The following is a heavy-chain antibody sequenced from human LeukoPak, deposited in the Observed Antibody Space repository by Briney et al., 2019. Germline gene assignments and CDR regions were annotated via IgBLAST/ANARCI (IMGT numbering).Heavy chain of an antibody. J-gene: IGHJ4*02. D-gene: IGHD3-22*01. V-gene: IGHV4-38-2*02. CDR1: GYSISSGYY. Sequence: SETLSLTCTVSGYSISSGYYWGWIRQPPGKGLEWIGSIYYSGSTYYNPSLKSRVTISVDTSKNQFSLKLSSVTAADTAVYYCARGYYDSSGYYQSPIFDYWGQGTLVTVSS. CDR3: ARGYYDSSGYYQSPIFDY. CDR2: IYYSGST.